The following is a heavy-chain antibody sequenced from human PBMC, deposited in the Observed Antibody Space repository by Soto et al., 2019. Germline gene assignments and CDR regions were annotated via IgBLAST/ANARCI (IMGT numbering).Heavy chain of an antibody. CDR1: GYSFTTYG. Sequence: QVQLVQSGAEVNKPGASVKVSCKASGYSFTTYGMTWLRQAPGQGLDWVGWISTHNGNTKYAESLQGRVTMTTDTTTSTAYMELRSLKSDDTAVYYCARGPTDDYGNSGHYTLDHWGQGTLVTVSS. CDR3: ARGPTDDYGNSGHYTLDH. D-gene: IGHD3-22*01. V-gene: IGHV1-18*01. CDR2: ISTHNGNT. J-gene: IGHJ4*02.